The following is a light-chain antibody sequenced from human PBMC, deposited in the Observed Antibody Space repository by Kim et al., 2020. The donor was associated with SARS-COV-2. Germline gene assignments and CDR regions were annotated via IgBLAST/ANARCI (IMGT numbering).Light chain of an antibody. CDR2: RNN. CDR1: SSNIGSNY. J-gene: IGLJ3*02. CDR3: AAWDDSLSGWV. V-gene: IGLV1-47*01. Sequence: GQGVTISCSGSSSNIGSNYVYWYQQLPGTAPKLLIYRNNQRPSGVPDRFSGSKSGTSASLAISGLRSEDEADYYCAAWDDSLSGWVFGGGTKPTVL.